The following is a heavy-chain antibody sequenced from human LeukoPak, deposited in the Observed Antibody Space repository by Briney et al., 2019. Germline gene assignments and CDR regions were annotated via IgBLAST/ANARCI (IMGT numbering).Heavy chain of an antibody. CDR2: IHHSGNT. Sequence: SETLSLTCLVSGDSISSDYYWGWIRQSPGKGLEWIGSIHHSGNTYYNPSLKRRVTLSVDTSKNQFSLRLNSVTAADAAVYYCARGYFDSRGYSNPFDYWGQGALVTVSS. CDR1: GDSISSDYY. J-gene: IGHJ4*02. D-gene: IGHD3-22*01. CDR3: ARGYFDSRGYSNPFDY. V-gene: IGHV4-38-2*02.